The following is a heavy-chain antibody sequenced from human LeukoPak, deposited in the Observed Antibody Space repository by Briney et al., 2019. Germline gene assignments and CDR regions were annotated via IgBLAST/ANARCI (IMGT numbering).Heavy chain of an antibody. CDR3: AEGQLDP. J-gene: IGHJ5*02. V-gene: IGHV3-30-3*02. Sequence: GGSLRLSCAASGFTFSSYAMHWVRQAPGKGLEWVAVISYDGSNKYYADSVKGRFTISRDNSKNTLYLQMNSLRAEDTAVYYCAEGQLDPWGQGTLVTVSS. CDR2: ISYDGSNK. CDR1: GFTFSSYA.